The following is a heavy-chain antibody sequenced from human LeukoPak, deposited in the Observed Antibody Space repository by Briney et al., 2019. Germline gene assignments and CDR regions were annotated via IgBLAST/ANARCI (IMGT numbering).Heavy chain of an antibody. CDR1: GFPFTTYA. CDR3: ARDISGWLDY. J-gene: IGHJ4*02. V-gene: IGHV3-21*01. CDR2: ISSSSSYI. Sequence: GGSLRLSCAASGFPFTTYAMGWVRQAPGKGLEWVSSISSSSSYIYYADSMKGRFTISRDNAKNSLYLQMNSLRAEDTAVYYCARDISGWLDYWGQGTLVTVSS. D-gene: IGHD6-19*01.